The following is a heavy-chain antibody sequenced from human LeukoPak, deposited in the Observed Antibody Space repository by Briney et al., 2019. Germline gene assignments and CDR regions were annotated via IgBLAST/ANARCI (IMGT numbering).Heavy chain of an antibody. V-gene: IGHV3-74*01. CDR3: VRDGDDFNFDY. Sequence: PARSLRLSCPASGFTFRSYWMDWVSPAPGKGLEWVSPVIRVGSLTNHADSVKGRFTSSRDNAKNTLYLQMNSLRAEDTAVYFCVRDGDDFNFDYWGQGSLVTVSS. D-gene: IGHD5-24*01. J-gene: IGHJ4*02. CDR2: VIRVGSLT. CDR1: GFTFRSYW.